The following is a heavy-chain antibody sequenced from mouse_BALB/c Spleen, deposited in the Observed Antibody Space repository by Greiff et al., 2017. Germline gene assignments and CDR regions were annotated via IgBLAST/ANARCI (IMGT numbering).Heavy chain of an antibody. CDR2: ISYSGST. CDR3: ARFYYGSSYGAY. Sequence: EVQLVESGPSLVKPSQTLSLTCSVTGDSITSGYWNWIRKFPGNKLEYMGYISYSGSTYYNPSLKSRISITRDTSKNQYYLQLNSVTTEDTATYYCARFYYGSSYGAYWGQGTLVTVSA. CDR1: GDSITSGY. J-gene: IGHJ3*01. V-gene: IGHV3-8*02. D-gene: IGHD1-1*01.